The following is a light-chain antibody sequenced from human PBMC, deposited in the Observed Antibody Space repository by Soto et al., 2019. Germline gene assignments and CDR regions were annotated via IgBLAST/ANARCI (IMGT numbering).Light chain of an antibody. J-gene: IGKJ2*01. CDR3: QHYSSSSPT. Sequence: DIQMTQSPSTLSASVGDRVTITCRASQSISSCLAWYQQKPGKAPKLLIYGASSLESGVPSRFSGSGSVTEFTLSIDSLQPDDFATYCCQHYSSSSPTFGQGTKLEIK. CDR2: GAS. CDR1: QSISSC. V-gene: IGKV1-5*01.